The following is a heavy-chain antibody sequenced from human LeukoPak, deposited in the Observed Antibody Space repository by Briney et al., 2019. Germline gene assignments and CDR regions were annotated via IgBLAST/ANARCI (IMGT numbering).Heavy chain of an antibody. J-gene: IGHJ4*02. V-gene: IGHV4-38-2*01. Sequence: SETLSLTCAVSGYSINSGYYWGWIRQPPGKGLEWIGSIYHSGSTYYNPSLKSRVTISVDTSKNQFSLKLSSVIAADTAVYYCARAASIAAASPGTFDYWGQGTLVTVSS. D-gene: IGHD6-25*01. CDR3: ARAASIAAASPGTFDY. CDR1: GYSINSGYY. CDR2: IYHSGST.